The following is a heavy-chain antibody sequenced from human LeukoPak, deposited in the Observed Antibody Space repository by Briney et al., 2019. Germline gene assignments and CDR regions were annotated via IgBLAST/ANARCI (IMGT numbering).Heavy chain of an antibody. CDR3: ARDGSIYYDSSGYSWVAFDI. Sequence: SETLSLTCTVSGGSISSGGYYWSWIRQHPGKGLEWIGYIYYSGSTYYNPSLKSRVTISVDTSKNRFSLKLSSVTAADTAVYYCARDGSIYYDSSGYSWVAFDIWGQGTMVTVSS. D-gene: IGHD3-22*01. CDR2: IYYSGST. CDR1: GGSISSGGYY. J-gene: IGHJ3*02. V-gene: IGHV4-31*03.